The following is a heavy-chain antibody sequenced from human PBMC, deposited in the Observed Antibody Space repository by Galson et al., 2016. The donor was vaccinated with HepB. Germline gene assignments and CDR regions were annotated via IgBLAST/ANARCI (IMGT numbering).Heavy chain of an antibody. V-gene: IGHV1-18*01. CDR3: ARTRHSDTSGYYH. CDR1: GYTFSTYG. D-gene: IGHD3-22*01. Sequence: SVKVSCKASGYTFSTYGFTWVRQAPGQGLEWMGWISGSNGNRNYAQKFQGRVTMTTDTSTSTAYMELRSLRSDDTAVYYCARTRHSDTSGYYHWGQGTLVTVSS. J-gene: IGHJ5*02. CDR2: ISGSNGNR.